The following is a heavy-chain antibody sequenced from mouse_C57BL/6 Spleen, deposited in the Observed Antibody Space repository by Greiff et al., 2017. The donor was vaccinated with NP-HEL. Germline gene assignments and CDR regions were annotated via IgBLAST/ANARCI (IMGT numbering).Heavy chain of an antibody. J-gene: IGHJ3*01. CDR3: ATFNWEFAY. Sequence: VQLQQSGAELARPGASVKLSCKASGYTFTSYGISWVKQRTGQGLEWIGEIYPRSGNTYYNEKFKGKATLTADKSSSTAYMELRSLTSDDSAVYFCATFNWEFAYWGQGTLVTVSA. D-gene: IGHD4-1*01. V-gene: IGHV1-81*01. CDR1: GYTFTSYG. CDR2: IYPRSGNT.